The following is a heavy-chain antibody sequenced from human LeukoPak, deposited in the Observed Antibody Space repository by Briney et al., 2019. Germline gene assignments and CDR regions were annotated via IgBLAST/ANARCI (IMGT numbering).Heavy chain of an antibody. J-gene: IGHJ4*02. CDR1: GGSISSYY. Sequence: SETLSLTCTVCGGSISSYYWSWIRQPAGKGLEWIGRIYTSGSTNYNPSLKSRVTLSLDTSNNQFSLKLSSVTAADTAVYYCARGASGSYHYFDYWGQGTLVTVSS. CDR2: IYTSGST. D-gene: IGHD1-26*01. V-gene: IGHV4-4*07. CDR3: ARGASGSYHYFDY.